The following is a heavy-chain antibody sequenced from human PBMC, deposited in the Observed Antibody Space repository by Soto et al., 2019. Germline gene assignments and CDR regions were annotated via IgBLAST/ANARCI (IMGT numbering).Heavy chain of an antibody. CDR1: GGSVRCYY. Sequence: QVQLQQWGAGLLKPSETLSRTCAVYGGSVRCYYWRWLRQPPGKGREWSGEINHSGSTNYNPSLKSRVTISVDTSKTQFSLKLSSVTAAATAVYYCALVGFNWNDDYYGMDVWGQGTPVTVSS. V-gene: IGHV4-34*01. CDR3: ALVGFNWNDDYYGMDV. D-gene: IGHD1-20*01. CDR2: INHSGST. J-gene: IGHJ6*02.